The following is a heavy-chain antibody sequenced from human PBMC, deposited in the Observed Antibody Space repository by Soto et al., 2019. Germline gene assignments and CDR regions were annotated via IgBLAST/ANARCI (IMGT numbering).Heavy chain of an antibody. CDR2: MNPNSGNT. J-gene: IGHJ6*03. CDR3: ARQLRYCSGGSCYSHSYYYYYMDV. D-gene: IGHD2-15*01. Sequence: GASVKVSCKASGYTFTSYEINWVRQATGQGLEWMGWMNPNSGNTGYAQKFQGRVTMTRNTSISTAYMELSSLRSEDTAVYYCARQLRYCSGGSCYSHSYYYYYMDVWGKGTTVTVSS. V-gene: IGHV1-8*01. CDR1: GYTFTSYE.